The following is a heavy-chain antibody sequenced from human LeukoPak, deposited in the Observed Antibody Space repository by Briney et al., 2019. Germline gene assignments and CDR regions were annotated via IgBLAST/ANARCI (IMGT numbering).Heavy chain of an antibody. CDR2: IYYSGGT. V-gene: IGHV4-59*08. J-gene: IGHJ5*02. D-gene: IGHD6-13*01. Sequence: SETLSLTCTVSGGSISTYYWSWIRQPPGQGLEWIGYIYYSGGTNYNPSLKSRVTISVDTSKNQFSLKLNSVTAADTALYYCARHEATAAAGDNWFDPWGQGTLVTVSS. CDR3: ARHEATAAAGDNWFDP. CDR1: GGSISTYY.